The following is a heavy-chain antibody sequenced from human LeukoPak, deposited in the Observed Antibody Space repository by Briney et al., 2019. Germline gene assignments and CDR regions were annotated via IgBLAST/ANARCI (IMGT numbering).Heavy chain of an antibody. CDR3: AREIGRDGYNFGY. V-gene: IGHV3-21*01. CDR2: ISSSSSYI. D-gene: IGHD5-24*01. J-gene: IGHJ4*02. CDR1: GFTFSSYS. Sequence: GGSLRLSCAAPGFTFSSYSMNWVRQAPGKGLEWVSSISSSSSYIYYADSVKGRFTISRDNAKNSLYLQMNSLRAEDTAVYYCAREIGRDGYNFGYWGQGTLVTVSS.